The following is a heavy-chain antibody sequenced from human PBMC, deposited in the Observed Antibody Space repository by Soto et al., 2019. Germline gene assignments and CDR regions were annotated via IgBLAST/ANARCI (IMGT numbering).Heavy chain of an antibody. CDR2: IDPSDSYT. V-gene: IGHV5-10-1*01. J-gene: IGHJ4*02. CDR3: ARLGVGYCTNGVCPPFDY. CDR1: GYSFTSYW. Sequence: PGESLKISLKGSGYSFTSYWISWVRQMPGKGLEWMVRIDPSDSYTNYSPSFQGHVTISADKDISTAYLQWSSLKASDTAMYYCARLGVGYCTNGVCPPFDYWGQGTLVTGSS. D-gene: IGHD2-8*01.